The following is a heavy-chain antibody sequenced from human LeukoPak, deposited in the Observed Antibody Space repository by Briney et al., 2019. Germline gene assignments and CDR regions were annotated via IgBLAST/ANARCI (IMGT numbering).Heavy chain of an antibody. D-gene: IGHD3-10*01. J-gene: IGHJ3*02. V-gene: IGHV4-34*01. CDR2: INHSGST. CDR1: GGSFSGYY. CDR3: ARERDYYGSGSDDAFDI. Sequence: PSETLSLTCAVYGGSFSGYYWSWIRQPPGKGLEWIGEINHSGSTNYNPSLKSRVTISVDTSKNQFSLKLSSVTAADTAVYYCARERDYYGSGSDDAFDIWGQGTMVTVSS.